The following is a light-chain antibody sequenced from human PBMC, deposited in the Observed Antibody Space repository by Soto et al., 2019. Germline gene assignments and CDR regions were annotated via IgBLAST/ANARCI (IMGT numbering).Light chain of an antibody. Sequence: QSVLTQPPSLSGTPGQRVTISCSGSTSNIAGNTVHWYQHLPETAPKLLIYIDDQRPSGVPDRFSGSKSGTSASLAISGLQSEGEADYYCAPLDDSLNAAVFGGGTQLTVL. CDR2: IDD. CDR3: APLDDSLNAAV. CDR1: TSNIAGNT. J-gene: IGLJ7*01. V-gene: IGLV1-44*01.